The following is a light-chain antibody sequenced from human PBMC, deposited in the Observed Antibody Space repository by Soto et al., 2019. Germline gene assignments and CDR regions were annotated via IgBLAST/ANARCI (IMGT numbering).Light chain of an antibody. CDR3: QTWGTGIGV. J-gene: IGLJ3*02. Sequence: SYELTQAPSVSVAPGQTARITCGGNNIAIKSVHWYQQKPGQAPVLVVYDDGDRPSGIPERFSGSNSGNTATLTITRVEAGDEADYHCQTWGTGIGVLGGGTKLTVL. V-gene: IGLV3-21*02. CDR1: NIAIKS. CDR2: DDG.